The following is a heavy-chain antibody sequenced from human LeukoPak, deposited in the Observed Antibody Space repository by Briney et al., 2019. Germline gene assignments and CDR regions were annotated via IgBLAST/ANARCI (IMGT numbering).Heavy chain of an antibody. V-gene: IGHV1-8*01. J-gene: IGHJ5*02. Sequence: GASVKVSCKASGYTFTSYDINWVRQATGQGLEWMGWMNPNSGNTGYAQKFQGRVTMTRNTSISTAYMELSSLRSEDTAVYYCARQEAPYYDFWSGYSNWFDPWGQGPLVTVSS. CDR3: ARQEAPYYDFWSGYSNWFDP. CDR1: GYTFTSYD. D-gene: IGHD3-3*01. CDR2: MNPNSGNT.